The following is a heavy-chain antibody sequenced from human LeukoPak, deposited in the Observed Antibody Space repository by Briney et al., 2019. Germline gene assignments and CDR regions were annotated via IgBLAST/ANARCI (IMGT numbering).Heavy chain of an antibody. V-gene: IGHV3-15*07. CDR2: IKSKTDGGTT. D-gene: IGHD2-8*01. Sequence: GGSLRLSCAASGFIFTNAWMNWVRQAPGKGLEWVGRIKSKTDGGTTDYAAPVKGRFTVSRDDSKSKLYLQMNSLRAEDTAVHYCAKDLRGYCTNGICYDQLSPLDYWGQGTLVTVSS. CDR3: AKDLRGYCTNGICYDQLSPLDY. CDR1: GFIFTNAW. J-gene: IGHJ4*02.